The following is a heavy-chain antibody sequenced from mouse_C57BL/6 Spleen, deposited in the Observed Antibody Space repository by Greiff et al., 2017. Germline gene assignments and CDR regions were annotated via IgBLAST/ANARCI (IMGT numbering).Heavy chain of an antibody. V-gene: IGHV5-6*01. CDR3: ARLSYGSSSWFAY. Sequence: EVMLVESGGDLVTPGGSLKLSCAASGFTFSSYGLSWFRQTPYTMLEFVAPLSLSSIYTYYPDSVKGRFTISRDNAKNTLYLQMSSLKSEDTAMYYCARLSYGSSSWFAYWGQGTLVTVSA. CDR1: GFTFSSYG. D-gene: IGHD1-1*01. J-gene: IGHJ3*01. CDR2: LSLSSIYT.